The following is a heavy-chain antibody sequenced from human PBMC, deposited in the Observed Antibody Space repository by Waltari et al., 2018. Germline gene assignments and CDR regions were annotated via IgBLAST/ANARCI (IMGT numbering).Heavy chain of an antibody. CDR1: GFTFSSYW. CDR3: ARGDGYNLGSDY. D-gene: IGHD5-12*01. V-gene: IGHV3-74*01. Sequence: EVQLVESGGGLVQPGGSLRLSCAASGFTFSSYWMHWVRQAPGKGLVWVSRISSDGISTSYADCVKGRFTISRDNDKNTLYLQMNSLRAEDTAGYYCARGDGYNLGSDYWGQGTLVTVSS. CDR2: ISSDGIST. J-gene: IGHJ4*02.